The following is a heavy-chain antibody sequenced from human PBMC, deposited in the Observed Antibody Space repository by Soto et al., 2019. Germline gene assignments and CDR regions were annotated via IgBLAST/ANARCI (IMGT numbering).Heavy chain of an antibody. CDR1: GDSVSSNSAA. J-gene: IGHJ3*02. CDR3: AREENTYYYDSSGYYLSTNDAFDI. D-gene: IGHD3-22*01. Sequence: PSQTLSLTCAISGDSVSSNSAAWNWIRPSPSRGLEWLGRTYYRSKWYNDYAVSVKSRITINPDTSKNQFSLQLNSVTPEDTAVYYCAREENTYYYDSSGYYLSTNDAFDIWGQGTMVTVSS. CDR2: TYYRSKWYN. V-gene: IGHV6-1*01.